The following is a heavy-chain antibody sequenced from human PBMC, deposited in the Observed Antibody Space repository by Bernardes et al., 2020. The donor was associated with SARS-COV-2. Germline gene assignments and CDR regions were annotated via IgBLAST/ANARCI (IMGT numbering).Heavy chain of an antibody. CDR1: GFTFSSYS. Sequence: GGSLRLSCAASGFTFSSYSMNWVRQAPGKGLEWVSSISSSSSYIYYADSVKGRFTISRDNAKNSLYLQMNSLRAEDTAVYYCASEDIVVVAGDWFDPWGQGTLVTVSS. D-gene: IGHD2-15*01. J-gene: IGHJ5*02. CDR3: ASEDIVVVAGDWFDP. CDR2: ISSSSSYI. V-gene: IGHV3-21*01.